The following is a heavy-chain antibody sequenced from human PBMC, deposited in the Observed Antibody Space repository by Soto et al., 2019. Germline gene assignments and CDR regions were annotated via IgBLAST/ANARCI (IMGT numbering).Heavy chain of an antibody. CDR3: ARVADYYDSSGYYSPFDY. Sequence: QVQLQESGPGLVKPSQTLSLTCTVSGGSISSGDYYWSWIRQPPGKGLEWIGYIYYSGSTYYNPSLKRRVTISVDTSKNQFSLKLSSVTAADTAVYYCARVADYYDSSGYYSPFDYWGQGTLVTVSS. D-gene: IGHD3-22*01. CDR2: IYYSGST. V-gene: IGHV4-30-4*01. J-gene: IGHJ4*02. CDR1: GGSISSGDYY.